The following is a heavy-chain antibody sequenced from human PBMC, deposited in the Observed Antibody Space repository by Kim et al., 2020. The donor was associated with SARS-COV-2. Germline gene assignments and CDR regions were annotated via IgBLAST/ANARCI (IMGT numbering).Heavy chain of an antibody. D-gene: IGHD3-10*01. J-gene: IGHJ6*02. CDR1: GGSISSYY. V-gene: IGHV4-59*01. CDR3: ARGSGSGYYYYGMDV. Sequence: SETLSLTCTVSGGSISSYYWSWIRQPPGKGLEWIGYIYYSGSTNYNPSLKSRVTISVDTSNNQFSLKLSSVTAADTVVYYCARGSGSGYYYYGMDVWGQGTTVTVAS. CDR2: IYYSGST.